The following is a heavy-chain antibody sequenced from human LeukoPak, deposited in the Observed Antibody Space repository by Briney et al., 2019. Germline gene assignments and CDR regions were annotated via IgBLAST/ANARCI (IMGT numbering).Heavy chain of an antibody. D-gene: IGHD3-22*01. V-gene: IGHV4-4*07. CDR1: GGSISSYY. Sequence: SETLSLTCTVSGGSISSYYWSWIRQPAGKGLEWIGRIYTSGSTNYNPSLKSRVTMSVDTSKNQFSLKLSSVTAADTAVYYCARHLARAYYYDSSGYNWFDPWGQGTLVAVSS. CDR3: ARHLARAYYYDSSGYNWFDP. J-gene: IGHJ5*02. CDR2: IYTSGST.